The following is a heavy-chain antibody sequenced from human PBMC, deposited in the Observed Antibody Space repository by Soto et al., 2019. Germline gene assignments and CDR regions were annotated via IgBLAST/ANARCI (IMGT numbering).Heavy chain of an antibody. J-gene: IGHJ4*02. V-gene: IGHV1-3*01. CDR3: VTGLPWYAYWESFDY. D-gene: IGHD6-13*01. CDR1: GYTFTSYA. Sequence: ASVKVSCKASGYTFTSYAMHWVRQAPGQRLEWMGWINAGNGNTKYSQKFQGRVTITRDTSASTAYMELSSLRSEDTAVYYCVTGLPWYAYWESFDYWGQGNLVTVSS. CDR2: INAGNGNT.